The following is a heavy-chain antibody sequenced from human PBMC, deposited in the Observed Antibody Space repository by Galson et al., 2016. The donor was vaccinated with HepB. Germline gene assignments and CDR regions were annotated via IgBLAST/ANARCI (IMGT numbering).Heavy chain of an antibody. CDR2: IYYSGST. Sequence: SETLSLTCTVSGGSVSTSSNYWGWIRQPPGKGLEWIGSIYYSGSTHYNPSLKSRVTISVDTSKNQFSLKLTSVTTTDTAVYYCARLADCSGDCYPIDYWGQGTLVTVSS. J-gene: IGHJ4*02. CDR3: ARLADCSGDCYPIDY. V-gene: IGHV4-39*01. D-gene: IGHD2-21*02. CDR1: GGSVSTSSNY.